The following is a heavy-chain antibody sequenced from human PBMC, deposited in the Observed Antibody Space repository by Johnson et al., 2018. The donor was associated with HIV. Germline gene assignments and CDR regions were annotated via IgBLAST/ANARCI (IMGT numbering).Heavy chain of an antibody. J-gene: IGHJ3*02. V-gene: IGHV3-66*02. D-gene: IGHD6-6*01. Sequence: VQLVESGGGLVQPGGSLRLSCAASGFTVSSNFMGWVRQAPGKGLEWVSSIYTGGSTDYADSVKGRFPISKDNSKNTVYLQMNSLRAADTAVYDWARDCQSLHSGSCHDAFDIWGQGTMVIVSS. CDR3: ARDCQSLHSGSCHDAFDI. CDR1: GFTVSSNF. CDR2: IYTGGST.